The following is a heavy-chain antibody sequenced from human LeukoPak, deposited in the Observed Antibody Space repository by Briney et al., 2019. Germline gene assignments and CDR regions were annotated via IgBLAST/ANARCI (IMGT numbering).Heavy chain of an antibody. Sequence: PGGSLRLSCAASGFTFSSYSMNWVRQAPGKGLEWVAVICNGGRNKFYADSLKGRFTISRDNSKNTLYLQMNSLRAEDTAVYYCARVNRGDAFDIWGQGTLVTVSS. CDR1: GFTFSSYS. V-gene: IGHV3-33*08. D-gene: IGHD3-16*02. CDR3: ARVNRGDAFDI. J-gene: IGHJ3*02. CDR2: ICNGGRNK.